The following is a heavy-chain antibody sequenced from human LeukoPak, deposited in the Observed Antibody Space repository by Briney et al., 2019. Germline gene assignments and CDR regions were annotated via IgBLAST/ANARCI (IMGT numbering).Heavy chain of an antibody. V-gene: IGHV4-61*03. Sequence: TSETLSLTCTVSGGSVSSGSYYWSWIRQPPGKGLEWIGSIYYNGDTNYNPSLKSRVSISIDTSKTHFSLKLSSVTPADTAVYYCARRNAFDIWSQGTMVTVSS. CDR1: GGSVSSGSYY. J-gene: IGHJ3*02. CDR2: IYYNGDT. CDR3: ARRNAFDI.